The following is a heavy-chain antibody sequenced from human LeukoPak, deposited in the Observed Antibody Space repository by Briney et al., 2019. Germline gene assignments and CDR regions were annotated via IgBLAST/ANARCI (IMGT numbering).Heavy chain of an antibody. CDR2: IYHSGST. Sequence: SETLSLTCTVSGYSISSGYYWGWIRQPPGKGLEWIGSIYHSGSTYYNPSLKSRVTISVDTSKNQFSLKLSSVTAADTAVYYCARSSGYYYYWGQGTLVTVSS. CDR3: ARSSGYYYY. D-gene: IGHD3-22*01. CDR1: GYSISSGYY. V-gene: IGHV4-38-2*02. J-gene: IGHJ4*02.